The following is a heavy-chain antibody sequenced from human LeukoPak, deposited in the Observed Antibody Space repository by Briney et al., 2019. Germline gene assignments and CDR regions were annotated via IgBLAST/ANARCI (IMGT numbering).Heavy chain of an antibody. D-gene: IGHD1-26*01. CDR1: GFTFSTYG. V-gene: IGHV3-30*02. CDR3: AKGLRKLIVGSTEYYFDY. J-gene: IGHJ4*02. CDR2: IRYDGSNK. Sequence: GGSLRLSCAASGFTFSTYGMHWVRQAPGKGLEWVAFIRYDGSNKYYADSVKGRLTISRDSSKNTLYLQMNSLRAEDTAVYYCAKGLRKLIVGSTEYYFDYWGQGTLVTVSS.